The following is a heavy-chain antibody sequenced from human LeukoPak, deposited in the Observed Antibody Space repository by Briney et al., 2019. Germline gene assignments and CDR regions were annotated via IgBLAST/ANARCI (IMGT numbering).Heavy chain of an antibody. CDR2: ISSSSSYI. J-gene: IGHJ4*02. D-gene: IGHD5-24*01. V-gene: IGHV3-21*01. Sequence: PGGSLRLSCAASGFTFSSYSMNWVRQAPGKGLGWVSSISSSSSYIYYADSVKGRFTISRDNAKNSLYLQMNSLRAEDTAVYYCAKDGGGWLQLSFDYWGQGTLVTVSS. CDR3: AKDGGGWLQLSFDY. CDR1: GFTFSSYS.